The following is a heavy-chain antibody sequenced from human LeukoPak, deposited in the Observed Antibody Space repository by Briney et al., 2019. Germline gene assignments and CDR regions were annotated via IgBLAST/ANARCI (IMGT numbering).Heavy chain of an antibody. V-gene: IGHV3-66*01. Sequence: PGGPLRLSCAASGFSVSDKYMSWVSQAPGKGLEWVALVYDDGDSYYKDSVKGRFTVSRDFSTNSLLLQMNSLRDEDTAVYFCAVNRPSDYWGQGTLLIVSS. CDR3: AVNRPSDY. J-gene: IGHJ4*02. CDR1: GFSVSDKY. CDR2: VYDDGDS.